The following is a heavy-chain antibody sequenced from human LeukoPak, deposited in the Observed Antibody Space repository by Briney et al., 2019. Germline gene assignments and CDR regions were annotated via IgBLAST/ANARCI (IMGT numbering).Heavy chain of an antibody. CDR3: AKRWDSTWSYFDL. D-gene: IGHD1-26*01. CDR2: IQYDGDNK. Sequence: GGSLRLSCVASGFTFTRSAMHWVRQAPGKGLEWVAFIQYDGDNKYYADSVKGRFTISRDDSQNTLYLQMNSLTVEDTAVHYCAKRWDSTWSYFDLWGQGTLVTVSS. CDR1: GFTFTRSA. V-gene: IGHV3-30*02. J-gene: IGHJ4*02.